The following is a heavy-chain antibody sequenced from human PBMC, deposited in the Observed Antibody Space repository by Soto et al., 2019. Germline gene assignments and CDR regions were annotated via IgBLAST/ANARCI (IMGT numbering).Heavy chain of an antibody. V-gene: IGHV1-2*02. D-gene: IGHD3-3*01. J-gene: IGHJ5*02. CDR1: GYTFTDYH. CDR3: AREGGSETLQTYDNWLDT. Sequence: ASVKVSCKASGYTFTDYHIHWVRQAPGQGLEFMGWINANNGGAGSAQQFQGRVTVTRDTSITTVYMELSNLRSDDTAVYYCAREGGSETLQTYDNWLDTWDQGTRVTVSS. CDR2: INANNGGA.